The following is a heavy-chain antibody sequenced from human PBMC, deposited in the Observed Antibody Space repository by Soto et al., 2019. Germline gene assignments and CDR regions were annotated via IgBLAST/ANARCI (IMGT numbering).Heavy chain of an antibody. Sequence: SETLSLTCAVSGGSISSSNWWSWVRQPPGKGLEWIGEIYHSGSTNYNPSLKSRVTISVDKSKNQFSLKLSSVTAADTAVYYCARRYCSSTSCYREYSSSWSPFDPWGQGTLVTVSS. CDR2: IYHSGST. CDR3: ARRYCSSTSCYREYSSSWSPFDP. CDR1: GGSISSSNW. J-gene: IGHJ5*02. D-gene: IGHD2-2*01. V-gene: IGHV4-4*02.